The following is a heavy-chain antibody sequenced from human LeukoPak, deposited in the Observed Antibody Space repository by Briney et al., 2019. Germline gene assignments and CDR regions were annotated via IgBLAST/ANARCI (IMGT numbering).Heavy chain of an antibody. CDR2: INNSGNR. V-gene: IGHV4-4*07. D-gene: IGHD6-25*01. CDR3: AREGGGPSWLDC. CDR1: GRSISSYY. Sequence: SESLSLTCIVSGRSISSYYWSWIRQPAGKGLEVVGRINNSGNRNYNPSLRSRVTMSGDTSKSQFSLNLSSVTAEDTAVYYCAREGGGPSWLDCWGQGMLVIVSS. J-gene: IGHJ5*01.